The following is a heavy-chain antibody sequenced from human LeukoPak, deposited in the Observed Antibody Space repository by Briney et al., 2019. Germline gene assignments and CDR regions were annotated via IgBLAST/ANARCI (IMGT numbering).Heavy chain of an antibody. CDR3: ARGTDFWSGYYSS. J-gene: IGHJ4*02. V-gene: IGHV4-61*02. CDR1: GGSISSGSYY. Sequence: PSETLSLTCTVSGGSISSGSYYWSWIRQPAGKGLEWIGRIYTSGSTNYNPSLKSRVTISVDTSKNQFSLKLSSVTAADTAVYYCARGTDFWSGYYSSWGQGTLVTVSS. CDR2: IYTSGST. D-gene: IGHD3-3*01.